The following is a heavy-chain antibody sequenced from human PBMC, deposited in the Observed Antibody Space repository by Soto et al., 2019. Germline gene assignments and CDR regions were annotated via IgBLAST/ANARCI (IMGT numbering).Heavy chain of an antibody. CDR3: ARGVVVVPAPEYYFDY. CDR1: GGTFSSYA. CDR2: IIPIFGTA. J-gene: IGHJ4*02. Sequence: ASVKVSCKASGGTFSSYAISWVRQAPGQGLEWMGGIIPIFGTANYAQKFQGRVTITADESTSTAYMELSSLRSEDTAVYYCARGVVVVPAPEYYFDYWGKGTLVTVYS. D-gene: IGHD2-2*01. V-gene: IGHV1-69*13.